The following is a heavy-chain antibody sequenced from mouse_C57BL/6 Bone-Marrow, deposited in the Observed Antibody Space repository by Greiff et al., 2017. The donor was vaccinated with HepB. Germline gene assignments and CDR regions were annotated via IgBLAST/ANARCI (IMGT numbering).Heavy chain of an antibody. CDR3: ARFYYPYYYAIDY. CDR2: IYPGDGDT. D-gene: IGHD2-1*01. CDR1: GYAFSSYW. V-gene: IGHV1-80*01. Sequence: VQLQQSGAELVKPGASVKISCKASGYAFSSYWMNWVKQRPGKGLEWIGQIYPGDGDTNYNGKFKGKATLTADKSSSTAYMQLSSLTSEDSAVYFCARFYYPYYYAIDYWGQGTSVTVSS. J-gene: IGHJ4*01.